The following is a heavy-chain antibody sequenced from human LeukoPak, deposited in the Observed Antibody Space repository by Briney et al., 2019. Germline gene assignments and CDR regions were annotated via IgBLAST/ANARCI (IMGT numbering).Heavy chain of an antibody. CDR3: ARETYDSSAIGDAFDI. J-gene: IGHJ3*02. CDR2: ISSSSSYI. CDR1: GFTFSSYS. D-gene: IGHD3-22*01. Sequence: GGSLRLSCAAPGFTFSSYSMNWVRQAPGKGVEWVSSISSSSSYIYYADSVKGRFTISRHNSKNTLYLQMNSLRAEDTAVYYCARETYDSSAIGDAFDIWGQGTMVTVSS. V-gene: IGHV3-21*04.